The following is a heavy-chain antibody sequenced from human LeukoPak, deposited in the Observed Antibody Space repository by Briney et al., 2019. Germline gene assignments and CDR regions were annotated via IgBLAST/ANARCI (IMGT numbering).Heavy chain of an antibody. CDR2: IHWHGSTR. D-gene: IGHD2-21*02. CDR3: ARALSPEEGRGEAVPVGGDRYCYGMDV. Sequence: PGGSLRLSCAGSGFTFEDFGMSWVRQVPGKGLEWVAGIHWHGSTRGYADSVKGRFTISRDNPKNSLYLQMNALRVEDTALYYCARALSPEEGRGEAVPVGGDRYCYGMDVWGQGTTVTVSS. J-gene: IGHJ6*02. V-gene: IGHV3-20*04. CDR1: GFTFEDFG.